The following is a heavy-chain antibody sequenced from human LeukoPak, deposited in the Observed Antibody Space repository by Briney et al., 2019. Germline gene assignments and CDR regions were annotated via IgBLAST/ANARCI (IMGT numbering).Heavy chain of an antibody. CDR2: ISSSSSTI. CDR3: ASSHGREGDWSDP. V-gene: IGHV3-48*01. D-gene: IGHD1-26*01. Sequence: GGSLRLSCAASGFTFSSYSMNWVRQAPGKGLEWVSYISSSSSTIYYADSVKGRFTISRDNAKNSLYLQMNSLRAEDTAVYYCASSHGREGDWSDPWAKEPRVTVSS. J-gene: IGHJ5*02. CDR1: GFTFSSYS.